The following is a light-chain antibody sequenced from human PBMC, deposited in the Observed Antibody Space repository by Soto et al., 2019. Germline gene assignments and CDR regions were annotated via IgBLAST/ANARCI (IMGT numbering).Light chain of an antibody. Sequence: QSALTQPASVSGSAGQSITISCSGTMRDVGAYNLVSWYQQHPGTAPKLIIYEVRNRPSGISSRFSGSRSGNTASLTISGLQPEDEGDYSCSAYTARSTLVVGGGTKVTVL. CDR3: SAYTARSTLV. V-gene: IGLV2-14*01. CDR2: EVR. J-gene: IGLJ3*02. CDR1: MRDVGAYNL.